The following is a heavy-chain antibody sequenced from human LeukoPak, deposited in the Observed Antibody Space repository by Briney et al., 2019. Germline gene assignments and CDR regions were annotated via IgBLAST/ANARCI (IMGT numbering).Heavy chain of an antibody. V-gene: IGHV1-69*01. CDR1: GGTFSIYA. D-gene: IGHD6-13*01. J-gene: IGHJ4*02. CDR3: ARSVDPGYSSSWYAFY. Sequence: ASVRVSCKASGGTFSIYAVSWVRQAPGQGLEWMGGIIPIFGTANYAQKFQGRVTITADESTSTAYVELSSLRSEDTAVYYCARSVDPGYSSSWYAFYWGQGTLVTVSS. CDR2: IIPIFGTA.